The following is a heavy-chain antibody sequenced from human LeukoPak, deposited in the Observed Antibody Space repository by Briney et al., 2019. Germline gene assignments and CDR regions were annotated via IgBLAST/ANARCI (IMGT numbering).Heavy chain of an antibody. D-gene: IGHD1-7*01. J-gene: IGHJ4*02. CDR1: GFTFSSYS. CDR2: ISGDAADI. Sequence: PGGSLRLSCAASGFTFSSYSMNWVRQAPGKGLEWVSAISGDAADIFYADSAKGRFTISRDNAKNSLYLQMNSLRAEDTAVYYYARSSRELGGYAPWELMPPFDYWGQGTLVTVSS. V-gene: IGHV3-21*01. CDR3: ARSSRELGGYAPWELMPPFDY.